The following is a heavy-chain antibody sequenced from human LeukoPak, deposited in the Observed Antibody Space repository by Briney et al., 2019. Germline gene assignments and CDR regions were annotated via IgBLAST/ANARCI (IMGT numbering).Heavy chain of an antibody. CDR1: GFTFSSYA. J-gene: IGHJ1*01. Sequence: GGSLRLSCAASGFTFSSYAMSWVRQAPGKGLEWVSAISGSGGSTYYADSVKGRFTISRDNSKNTLYLQMNSLRAEDTAVYYCAGCSSTSCYASEYFQHWGQGTLVTVSS. D-gene: IGHD2-2*01. CDR3: AGCSSTSCYASEYFQH. V-gene: IGHV3-23*01. CDR2: ISGSGGST.